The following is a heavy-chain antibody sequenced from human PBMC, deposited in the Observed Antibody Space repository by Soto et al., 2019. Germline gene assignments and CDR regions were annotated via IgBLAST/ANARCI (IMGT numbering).Heavy chain of an antibody. CDR1: GYTFTSYG. J-gene: IGHJ3*02. D-gene: IGHD2-21*02. V-gene: IGHV1-18*01. CDR3: ARGFRYPRLIVVVTPNAFDI. Sequence: ASVKVSCKASGYTFTSYGISWVRQAPGQGLEWMGWISAYNGNTNYAQKLQGRVTMTTDTSTSTAYMELRSLRSDDTAVYYCARGFRYPRLIVVVTPNAFDIWGQGTMVTVPS. CDR2: ISAYNGNT.